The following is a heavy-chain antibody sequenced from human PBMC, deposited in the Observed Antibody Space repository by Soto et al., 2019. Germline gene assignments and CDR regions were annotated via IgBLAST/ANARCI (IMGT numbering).Heavy chain of an antibody. V-gene: IGHV3-21*01. CDR3: ASLSKILADY. J-gene: IGHJ4*02. CDR1: GFTFSTYT. CDR2: ISSSSSYI. Sequence: GGSLRLSCAASGFTFSTYTMNLVRQAPGKGLEWVSSISSSSSYIYYADSVKGRFTISRDNAKNSLYLQMNSLTAEDTAVYYCASLSKILADYWGQGTLVTVS.